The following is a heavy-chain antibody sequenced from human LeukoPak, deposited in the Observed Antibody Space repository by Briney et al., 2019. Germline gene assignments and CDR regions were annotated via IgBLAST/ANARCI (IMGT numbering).Heavy chain of an antibody. V-gene: IGHV1-18*01. J-gene: IGHJ6*03. CDR1: GYTFTSYG. CDR3: AGDAMGTIFGVVTYYYYMDV. D-gene: IGHD3-3*01. Sequence: ASVKVSCKASGYTFTSYGISWVRQAPGQGLEWMGWISAYNGNTNYAQKLQGRVTMTTDTSTSTAYMELRSLRSDDTAVYYCAGDAMGTIFGVVTYYYYMDVWGKGTTVTVSS. CDR2: ISAYNGNT.